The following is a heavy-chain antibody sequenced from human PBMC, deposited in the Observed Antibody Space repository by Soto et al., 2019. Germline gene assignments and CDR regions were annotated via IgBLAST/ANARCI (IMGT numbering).Heavy chain of an antibody. Sequence: EVQLVESGGGLVQPGGSLRLSCAASGFTFSSYSMNWVRQAPGKGLEWVSYISSSSSTIYYADSVKGRFTISGDNAKKSLCLQLTSLRAEDTAVYYCASASSIWNGALRFDYWGPGTLVSVSA. J-gene: IGHJ4*02. CDR3: ASASSIWNGALRFDY. D-gene: IGHD6-13*01. CDR1: GFTFSSYS. CDR2: ISSSSSTI. V-gene: IGHV3-48*01.